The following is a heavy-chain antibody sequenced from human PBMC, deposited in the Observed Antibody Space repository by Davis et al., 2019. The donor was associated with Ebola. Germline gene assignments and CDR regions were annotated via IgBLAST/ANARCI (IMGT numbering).Heavy chain of an antibody. CDR3: ARGDGVAVAGRYPYYYYGMDV. CDR2: ISWNSGSI. Sequence: PGGSLRLSCAASGFTFDDYAMHWVRQAPGKGLEWVSGISWNSGSIGYADSVKGRFTISRDNAKNSLYLQMNSLRAEDTAVYYCARGDGVAVAGRYPYYYYGMDVWGQGTTVTVSS. CDR1: GFTFDDYA. V-gene: IGHV3-9*01. D-gene: IGHD6-19*01. J-gene: IGHJ6*02.